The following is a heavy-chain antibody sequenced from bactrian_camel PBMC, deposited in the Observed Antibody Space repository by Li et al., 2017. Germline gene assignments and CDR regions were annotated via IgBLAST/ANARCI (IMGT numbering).Heavy chain of an antibody. V-gene: IGHV3S63*01. J-gene: IGHJ4*01. D-gene: IGHD1*01. CDR3: AADLCAIWSMLDAWRSFNY. CDR1: RYAYELDC. Sequence: VQLVESGGGSVQAGGSLTLSCEDSSRYAYELDCMGWFRQAPGKEREAVTYINTYGDIYYADFAKGRFTISKDKAKNTIHLQMDNLKPEDSGIYYCAADLCAIWSMLDAWRSFNYWGQGTQVTVS. CDR2: INTYGDI.